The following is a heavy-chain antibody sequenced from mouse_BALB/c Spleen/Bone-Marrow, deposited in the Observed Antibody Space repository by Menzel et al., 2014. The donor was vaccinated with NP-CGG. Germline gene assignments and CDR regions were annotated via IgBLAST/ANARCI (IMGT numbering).Heavy chain of an antibody. CDR3: ARENYGSYYYAMDY. J-gene: IGHJ4*01. Sequence: VKLMESGPGLVAPSQNLSIPCTVSGFSLTNYDVHWVRQPPGKGLEWLGLIWSGGNTNYNSALMSRLSISKDNSKSQVFLKMNSLQTDDTAIYFCARENYGSYYYAMDYWGQGTSVTVSS. D-gene: IGHD1-1*01. CDR2: IWSGGNT. CDR1: GFSLTNYD. V-gene: IGHV2-9*02.